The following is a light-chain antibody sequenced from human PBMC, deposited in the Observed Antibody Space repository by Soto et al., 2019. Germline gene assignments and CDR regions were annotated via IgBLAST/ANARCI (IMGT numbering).Light chain of an antibody. J-gene: IGLJ2*01. V-gene: IGLV2-23*01. CDR1: SSDVGGYNL. CDR2: EDS. Sequence: QSALTQPASVSGSPGQSIAISCTGTSSDVGGYNLVSWYHQHPGKAPKFLIYEDSKRPSGVSDRFSGSKSGNTASLTISGLQAEDEADYYCCSHAGSSTYVVFGGGTQLTVL. CDR3: CSHAGSSTYVV.